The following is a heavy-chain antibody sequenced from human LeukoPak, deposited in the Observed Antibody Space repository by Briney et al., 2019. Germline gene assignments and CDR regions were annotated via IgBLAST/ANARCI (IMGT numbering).Heavy chain of an antibody. V-gene: IGHV3-9*01. J-gene: IGHJ4*02. CDR3: AKATGHSSGWYGD. Sequence: PGGSLRLSCAASGFTFDDYAMHWVRQAPGKGLEWVSGISWNSGSIGYADSVKGRFTISRDNAKNSLYLQMNSLRAEDTALYYCAKATGHSSGWYGDWGQGTLVTVSS. D-gene: IGHD6-19*01. CDR1: GFTFDDYA. CDR2: ISWNSGSI.